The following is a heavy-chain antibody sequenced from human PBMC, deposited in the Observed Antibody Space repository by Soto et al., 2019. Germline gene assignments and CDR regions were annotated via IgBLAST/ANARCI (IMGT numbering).Heavy chain of an antibody. CDR1: GGTFSSYA. V-gene: IGHV1-69*01. CDR3: ARVSGPQLWVLLAFDP. Sequence: QVQLVQSGAEVKKPGSSVKVSCKASGGTFSSYAISWVRRAPGQGLEWMGGIIPIFGTANYERKFQGRITNTADESKSTAYMELRTLRSEDTAVYYCARVSGPQLWVLLAFDPWGQGTLVTVSS. D-gene: IGHD5-18*01. CDR2: IIPIFGTA. J-gene: IGHJ5*02.